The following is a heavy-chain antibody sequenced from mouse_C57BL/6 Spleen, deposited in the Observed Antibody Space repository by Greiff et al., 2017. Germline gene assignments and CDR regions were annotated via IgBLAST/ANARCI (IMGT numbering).Heavy chain of an antibody. CDR3: ARRNGYYFDY. CDR2: IYWDDDK. V-gene: IGHV8-12*01. Sequence: QVTLKACGPGILQSSQTLSLTCSFSGFSLSTSGMGVSWIRQPSGKGLEWLAHIYWDDDKRSNPSLKSRLTISKDTSRNQVFLKITSVDTADTATYYCARRNGYYFDYWGQGTTLTVSS. CDR1: GFSLSTSGMG. D-gene: IGHD2-2*01. J-gene: IGHJ2*01.